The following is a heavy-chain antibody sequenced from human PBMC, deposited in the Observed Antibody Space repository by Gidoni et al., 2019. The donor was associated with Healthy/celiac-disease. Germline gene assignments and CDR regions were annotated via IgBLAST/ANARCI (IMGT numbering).Heavy chain of an antibody. CDR1: GFTFSSYG. D-gene: IGHD1-26*01. J-gene: IGHJ4*02. CDR3: ARERGSYYLNYFDY. Sequence: EMQLVESGGGLVQPGGSLRPSCAASGFTFSSYGMSWVRQAPGKGLEWVANIKQDGSEKYYVDSVKGRFTISRDNAKNSLYLQMNSLRAEDTAVYYCARERGSYYLNYFDYWGQGTLVTVSS. V-gene: IGHV3-7*03. CDR2: IKQDGSEK.